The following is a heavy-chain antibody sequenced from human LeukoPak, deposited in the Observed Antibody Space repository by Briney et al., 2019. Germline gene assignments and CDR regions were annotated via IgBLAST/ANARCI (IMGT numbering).Heavy chain of an antibody. Sequence: GGSLRLSCAASGFTFSSYWMSWVRQAPGKGLEWVANIKQDGSEKYYVDSVKGRFTISRDNAKNSLYLQMNSLRAEDTAVYYCARDQVSVAANYYYYGMDVWGQGTTVTVSS. CDR2: IKQDGSEK. CDR3: ARDQVSVAANYYYYGMDV. D-gene: IGHD6-19*01. J-gene: IGHJ6*02. V-gene: IGHV3-7*01. CDR1: GFTFSSYW.